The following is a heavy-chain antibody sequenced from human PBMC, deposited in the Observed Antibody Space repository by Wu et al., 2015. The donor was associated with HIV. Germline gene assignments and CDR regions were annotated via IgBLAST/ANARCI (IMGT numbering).Heavy chain of an antibody. CDR3: ARPFSPHYDILTGKEYYFEH. V-gene: IGHV1-2*02. D-gene: IGHD3-9*01. CDR1: GYIFTSYY. Sequence: QVQLVQSGAEVKKPGASVQVSCKTSGYIFTSYYIHWVRQAPGQGLEWMGWINPRSGGTNYAQKFQGRVTMTGDTSITTAYMDLSRLSSDDTAVYYCARPFSPHYDILTGKEYYFEHWGQGTLVTVSS. J-gene: IGHJ4*02. CDR2: INPRSGGT.